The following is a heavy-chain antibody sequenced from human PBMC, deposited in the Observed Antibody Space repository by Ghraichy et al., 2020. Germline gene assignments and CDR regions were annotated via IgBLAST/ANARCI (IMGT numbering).Heavy chain of an antibody. D-gene: IGHD1-26*01. V-gene: IGHV3-13*01. Sequence: GGSLRLSCAASGFTFSSYDMHWVRQATGKGLEWVSAIGTAGDTYYPGSVKGRFTISRENAKNSLYLQMNSLRAGDTAVYYCARGRVGATTNWFDPWGQGTLVTVSS. CDR1: GFTFSSYD. CDR3: ARGRVGATTNWFDP. J-gene: IGHJ5*02. CDR2: IGTAGDT.